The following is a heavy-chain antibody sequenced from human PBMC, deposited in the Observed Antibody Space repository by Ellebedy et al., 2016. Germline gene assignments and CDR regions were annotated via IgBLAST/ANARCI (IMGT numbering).Heavy chain of an antibody. Sequence: SETLSLTXTVSGGSISSSGYHWSWIRQHPGKGLEWIGYTSHRGSTYYNPSLKSRVTISVDTSKNQFSLKLRSVTAADTAVYHCARAPAERCGSTGCYISHDTFDIWGQGTMVTVSS. D-gene: IGHD2-2*01. V-gene: IGHV4-31*03. J-gene: IGHJ3*02. CDR2: TSHRGST. CDR1: GGSISSSGYH. CDR3: ARAPAERCGSTGCYISHDTFDI.